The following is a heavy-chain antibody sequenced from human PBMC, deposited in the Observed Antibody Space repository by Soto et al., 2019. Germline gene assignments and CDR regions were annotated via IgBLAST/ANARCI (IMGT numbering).Heavy chain of an antibody. V-gene: IGHV1-18*01. J-gene: IGHJ6*03. Sequence: GASVKVSCKASGYTFTSYGISWVRQAPGQGLEWMGWISAYNGNTNYAQKLQGRVTMTTDTSTSTAYMELRSLRSDDTAVYYCARTDYSNDYYYYYYMDVWGKGTTVTVSS. D-gene: IGHD4-4*01. CDR3: ARTDYSNDYYYYYYMDV. CDR1: GYTFTSYG. CDR2: ISAYNGNT.